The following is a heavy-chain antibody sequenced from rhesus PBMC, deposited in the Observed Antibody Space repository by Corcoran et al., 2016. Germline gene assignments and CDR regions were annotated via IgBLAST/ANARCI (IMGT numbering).Heavy chain of an antibody. D-gene: IGHD6-19*01. CDR2: INGNSGHT. V-gene: IGHV4-80*01. CDR3: ARVDRRIGY. CDR1: GASISSYW. Sequence: QVQLQESGPGLVKPSETLSLTCTVSGASISSYWWSWIRQPPGKGLEWIGEINGNSGHTSYNFSLGSRLTNSKDASKSQFSLELTSVTAADTAVYFCARVDRRIGYWGQGVLVSVSS. J-gene: IGHJ4*01.